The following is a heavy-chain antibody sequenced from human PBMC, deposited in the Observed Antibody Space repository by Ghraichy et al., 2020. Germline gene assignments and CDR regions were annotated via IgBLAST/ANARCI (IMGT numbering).Heavy chain of an antibody. D-gene: IGHD3-16*02. J-gene: IGHJ3*02. CDR3: ARGLSSRPYDYVWGSYRRAFDI. Sequence: SETLSLTCAVYGGSFSGYYWSWIRQPPGKGLEWIGEINHSGSTNYNPSLKSRVTISVDTSKNQFSLKLSSVTAADTAVYYCARGLSSRPYDYVWGSYRRAFDIWGQGTMVTVSS. V-gene: IGHV4-34*01. CDR1: GGSFSGYY. CDR2: INHSGST.